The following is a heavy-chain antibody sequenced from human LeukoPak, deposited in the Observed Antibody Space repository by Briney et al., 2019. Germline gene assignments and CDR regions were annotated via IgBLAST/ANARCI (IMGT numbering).Heavy chain of an antibody. CDR1: GFIFSNYA. Sequence: RGSLRLSCAASGFIFSNYALHWVRQAPGKGLEWVAVISFDASNKYYADSVKGRFTISRDNSKNTLYLQMNSLRTEGTAVYYCARDERPIWGQGTLVTVSS. CDR3: ARDERPI. D-gene: IGHD6-25*01. J-gene: IGHJ4*02. V-gene: IGHV3-30-3*01. CDR2: ISFDASNK.